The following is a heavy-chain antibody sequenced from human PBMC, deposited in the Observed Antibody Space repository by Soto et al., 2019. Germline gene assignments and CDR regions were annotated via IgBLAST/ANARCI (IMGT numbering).Heavy chain of an antibody. CDR3: ARALAPNYDILTGYYSLTEYYFDY. V-gene: IGHV4-59*08. CDR1: GGSISSYY. Sequence: SETLSLTCTVSGGSISSYYWSWIRQPPGKGLEWIGYIYYSGSTNYNPSLKSRVTISVDTSKNQFSLKLSSVTAADTAGYYCARALAPNYDILTGYYSLTEYYFDYWGQGTLVTVSS. CDR2: IYYSGST. J-gene: IGHJ4*02. D-gene: IGHD3-9*01.